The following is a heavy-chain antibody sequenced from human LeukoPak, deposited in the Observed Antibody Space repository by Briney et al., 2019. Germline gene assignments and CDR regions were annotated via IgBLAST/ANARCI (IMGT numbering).Heavy chain of an antibody. D-gene: IGHD7-27*01. CDR1: GGSISSNSHC. CDR3: ARYLEGLGYDNWFDP. Sequence: PSETLSLTCTVSGGSISSNSHCWGWIRQPPGKGLEWIGYIYYSGSTNYNPSLKSRVTISVDTSKNQFSLKLSSVTAADTAVYYCARYLEGLGYDNWFDPWGQGTLVTVSS. CDR2: IYYSGST. J-gene: IGHJ5*02. V-gene: IGHV4-61*05.